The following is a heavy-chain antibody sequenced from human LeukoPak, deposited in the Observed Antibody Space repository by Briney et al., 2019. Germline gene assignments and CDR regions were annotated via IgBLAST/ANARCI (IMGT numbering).Heavy chain of an antibody. CDR3: ARVREMATTIDYMDV. CDR1: GFTFSNYA. V-gene: IGHV3-30*04. CDR2: MSYDGSNK. D-gene: IGHD5-24*01. Sequence: GGSLRLSCAASGFTFSNYAMSWVRQAPGKGLEWVTIMSYDGSNKYYADSVKGRFTISRDNSKNTLYLQMNSLRAEDTAVYYCARVREMATTIDYMDVWGKGTTVTVSS. J-gene: IGHJ6*03.